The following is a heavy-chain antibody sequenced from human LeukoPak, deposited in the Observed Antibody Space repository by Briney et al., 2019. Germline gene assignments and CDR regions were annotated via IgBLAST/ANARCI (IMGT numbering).Heavy chain of an antibody. CDR2: INWNGGST. Sequence: PGGSLRLSCAASGFTFDDYGMSWVRQAPGKGLEWVSGINWNGGSTGYEDSVKGRFTISRDNSKNTLYLQMNSLRAEDTAVYYCAEYYYYDSSGYQQYYFDYWGQGTLVTVSS. CDR3: AEYYYYDSSGYQQYYFDY. CDR1: GFTFDDYG. D-gene: IGHD3-22*01. V-gene: IGHV3-20*04. J-gene: IGHJ4*02.